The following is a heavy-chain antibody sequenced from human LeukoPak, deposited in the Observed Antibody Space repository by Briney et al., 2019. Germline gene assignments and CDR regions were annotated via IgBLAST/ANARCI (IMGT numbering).Heavy chain of an antibody. Sequence: ASVKVSCKASGYTFTGYYMHWVRQAPGQGLEWMGWINPNSGGTNYAQKFQGRVTMTRDTSISTAYMELSRLRSDDTAVYYCALTTVTTYAFDFWGQGTMVTVSS. CDR3: ALTTVTTYAFDF. CDR2: INPNSGGT. V-gene: IGHV1-2*02. CDR1: GYTFTGYY. J-gene: IGHJ3*01. D-gene: IGHD4-17*01.